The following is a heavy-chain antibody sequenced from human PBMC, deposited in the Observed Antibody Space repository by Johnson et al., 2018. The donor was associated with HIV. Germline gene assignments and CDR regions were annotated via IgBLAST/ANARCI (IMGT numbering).Heavy chain of an antibody. Sequence: VQLVESGGGVVQPGRSLRLSCAASGFTFSSYAMHWVRQAPDKGLEWVAVISYDGSNKYYADSVKGRFTISRDNSKNTLYLQMNSQRVEDTALYYCARVLARGGAATGTGDAFDIWGQGTMVTVSS. J-gene: IGHJ3*02. CDR1: GFTFSSYA. CDR3: ARVLARGGAATGTGDAFDI. V-gene: IGHV3-30*04. CDR2: ISYDGSNK. D-gene: IGHD6-13*01.